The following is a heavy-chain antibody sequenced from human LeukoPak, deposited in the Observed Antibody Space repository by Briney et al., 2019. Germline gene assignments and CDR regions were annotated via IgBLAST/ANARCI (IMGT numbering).Heavy chain of an antibody. CDR3: ARDSEGWASAYYYYYMDV. CDR2: INSRGST. D-gene: IGHD3-16*01. CDR1: GGSISSDY. Sequence: SGTLSLTCTVSGGSISSDYWSWIRQPAGKGLDWIGRINSRGSTKYNPSLKSRVTMSVDTSKNQFSLRLTSVTAADTAVYYCARDSEGWASAYYYYYMDVWGKGTTVTVSS. V-gene: IGHV4-4*07. J-gene: IGHJ6*03.